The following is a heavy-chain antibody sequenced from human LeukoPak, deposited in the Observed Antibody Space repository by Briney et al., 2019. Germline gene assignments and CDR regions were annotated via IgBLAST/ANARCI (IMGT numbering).Heavy chain of an antibody. V-gene: IGHV3-33*01. CDR3: TRLVSNTFDSGSHLDY. CDR2: IWYDGGNK. CDR1: GFTFNSYG. D-gene: IGHD3-10*01. Sequence: GGSLRLSCAASGFTFNSYGMHWVRQAPGKGLEWVAFIWYDGGNKYYGDSVKGRFTISRGNSKNTLYLQMNSLRAEDTAVYYCTRLVSNTFDSGSHLDYWGQGTLVTVSS. J-gene: IGHJ4*02.